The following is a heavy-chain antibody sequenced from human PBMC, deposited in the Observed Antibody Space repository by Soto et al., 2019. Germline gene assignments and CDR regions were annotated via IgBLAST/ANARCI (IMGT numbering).Heavy chain of an antibody. CDR2: ISGNGINT. CDR3: ARGLSKRGGYSPVFDS. D-gene: IGHD2-15*01. Sequence: ELQLVESGGGLVQPGGSLRLSCAASGFTFSSYAMHWVRQAPGKGLEFVSAISGNGINTHYANSVRGRFTISRDTSKSTLYLQMGGLRADDMAVYYCARGLSKRGGYSPVFDSWGQGTLVTVSS. V-gene: IGHV3-64*01. CDR1: GFTFSSYA. J-gene: IGHJ4*02.